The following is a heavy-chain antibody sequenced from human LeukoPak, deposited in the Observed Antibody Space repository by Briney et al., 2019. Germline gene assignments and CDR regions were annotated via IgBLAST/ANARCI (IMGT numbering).Heavy chain of an antibody. V-gene: IGHV4-39*01. CDR3: ARHEIAIVVVGGAFDI. D-gene: IGHD2-15*01. Sequence: SETLSLTCTVSGCSISSSSYYWGWIRQPPGKGLEWIGSIYYSGSTYYNPSLKSRVTISVDTSKNQFSLKLSSVTAADTAVYYCARHEIAIVVVGGAFDIWGQGTMVTVS. J-gene: IGHJ3*02. CDR2: IYYSGST. CDR1: GCSISSSSYY.